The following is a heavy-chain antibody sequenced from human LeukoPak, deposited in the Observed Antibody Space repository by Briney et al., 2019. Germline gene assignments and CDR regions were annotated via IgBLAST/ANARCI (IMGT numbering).Heavy chain of an antibody. CDR1: GYTFTSCY. CDR2: INPSGGST. D-gene: IGHD6-13*01. CDR3: ARPYSSSRYAFDI. Sequence: ASVKVSCKASGYTFTSCYMHWVRQAPGQGLEWMGIINPSGGSTSYAQKFQGRVTMTRDTSISTAYMELSRLGSDDTAVYYCARPYSSSRYAFDIWGQGTMVTVSS. J-gene: IGHJ3*02. V-gene: IGHV1-46*01.